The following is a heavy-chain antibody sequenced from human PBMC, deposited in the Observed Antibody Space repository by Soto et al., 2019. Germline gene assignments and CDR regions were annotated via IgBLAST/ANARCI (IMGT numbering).Heavy chain of an antibody. CDR2: IEQDGSPT. V-gene: IGHV3-7*01. D-gene: IGHD2-2*02. CDR1: GFSFSAHW. Sequence: PGGSLRLSCAASGFSFSAHWMSWVRQVPGKGLEWVANIEQDGSPTFYVDSAKGRFTISRDNAENSLYPEMNSLRAEDTAVYHCARLHCTSSSCYSGTNYFDNWGQGTLVTVSS. CDR3: ARLHCTSSSCYSGTNYFDN. J-gene: IGHJ4*02.